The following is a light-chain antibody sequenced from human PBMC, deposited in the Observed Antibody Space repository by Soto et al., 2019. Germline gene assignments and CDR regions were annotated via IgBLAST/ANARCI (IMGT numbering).Light chain of an antibody. CDR3: MQALQTRT. CDR2: LGP. J-gene: IGKJ1*01. Sequence: DIVMTQSPLSLPVTPGEPASISCRSSQSLLDSNGCNYLDWYLQKPGQSPQLLLYLGPNRASGVPDRFSGSGSGTDFALKISRVEAEEVGDHYCMQALQTRTFGQGTKVEIK. V-gene: IGKV2-28*01. CDR1: QSLLDSNGCNY.